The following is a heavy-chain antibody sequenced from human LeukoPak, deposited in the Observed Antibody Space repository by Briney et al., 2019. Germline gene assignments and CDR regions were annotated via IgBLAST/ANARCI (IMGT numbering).Heavy chain of an antibody. J-gene: IGHJ4*02. Sequence: QPGGSLRLSCAASGFTFDDYAMHWVRQAPGKGLEWVSGISWNSGSIGYADSVKGRFTISRDNAKNSLYLQMNSLRAEDTALYYCAKGRSGWYGDNFDYWGQGTLVTVSS. V-gene: IGHV3-9*01. D-gene: IGHD6-19*01. CDR3: AKGRSGWYGDNFDY. CDR2: ISWNSGSI. CDR1: GFTFDDYA.